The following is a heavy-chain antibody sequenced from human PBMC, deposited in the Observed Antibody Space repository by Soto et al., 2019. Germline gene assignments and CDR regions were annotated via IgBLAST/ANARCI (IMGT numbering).Heavy chain of an antibody. V-gene: IGHV4-59*01. CDR1: GGSISSYY. CDR3: ARGPYNPDSSSWWEDYYYGMDV. D-gene: IGHD6-13*01. Sequence: QVQLQESGPGLVKPSETLSLTCTVSGGSISSYYWSWIRQPPGKGLEWIGYIYYSGSTNYNPSLKRRVTISVDTSKNQFSLKLSSVTAADTAVYYCARGPYNPDSSSWWEDYYYGMDVWGQGTTVTVSS. J-gene: IGHJ6*02. CDR2: IYYSGST.